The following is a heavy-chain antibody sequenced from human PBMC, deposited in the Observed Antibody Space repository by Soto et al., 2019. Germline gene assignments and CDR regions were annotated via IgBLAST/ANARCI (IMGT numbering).Heavy chain of an antibody. Sequence: QVQLVQSGAEVKKPGSSVKVSCKASGGTFSSYAISWVRQAPGQGLEWMGGIIPIFGTANYAQKFQGRVTIAADKSTSPAYMELSSLRSEDTAVYYCATSDVRYSYGYFDYWGQGTLVTVSS. CDR3: ATSDVRYSYGYFDY. V-gene: IGHV1-69*06. J-gene: IGHJ4*02. CDR1: GGTFSSYA. D-gene: IGHD5-18*01. CDR2: IIPIFGTA.